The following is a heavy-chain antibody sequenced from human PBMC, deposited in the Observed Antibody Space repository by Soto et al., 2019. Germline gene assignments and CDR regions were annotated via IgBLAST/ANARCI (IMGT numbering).Heavy chain of an antibody. CDR2: IYYSGST. J-gene: IGHJ6*03. CDR3: ARDQLPYYDFWSGLYSARTDYYYYLDV. V-gene: IGHV4-30-4*02. Sequence: PSETLSLTCTVSGGSISSGDYYWSWIRQPPGKGLEWIGYIYYSGSTYYNPSLKSRVTISVDTSKNQFSLKLSSVTAADTAVYYCARDQLPYYDFWSGLYSARTDYYYYLDVWGKGTTVTVSS. D-gene: IGHD3-3*01. CDR1: GGSISSGDYY.